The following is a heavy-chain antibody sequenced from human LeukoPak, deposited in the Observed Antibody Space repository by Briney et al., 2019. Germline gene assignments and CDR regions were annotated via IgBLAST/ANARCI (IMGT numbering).Heavy chain of an antibody. CDR1: GYTFTGYY. Sequence: ASVKVSCKASGYTFTGYYMYWVRQAPGQGLEWMGRINPNSGDTDYAQNFQGRVTMTRDTSISTAYMELTNLRSDDTAVYYCAREYCSGGTCYLVENWFDPWGQGTLVTVSS. D-gene: IGHD2-15*01. J-gene: IGHJ5*02. CDR2: INPNSGDT. V-gene: IGHV1-2*06. CDR3: AREYCSGGTCYLVENWFDP.